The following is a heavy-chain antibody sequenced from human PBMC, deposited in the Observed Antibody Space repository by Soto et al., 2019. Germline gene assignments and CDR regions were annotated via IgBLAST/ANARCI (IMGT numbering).Heavy chain of an antibody. CDR1: GFPFSSYT. V-gene: IGHV3-23*01. D-gene: IGHD3-16*01. CDR3: AKDAHHDKVSGRA. CDR2: VSVSGDKT. Sequence: EVQLLESWGGVVQPGGSLRLSCAASGFPFSSYTMYWVRQAAGKGLEWVSSVSVSGDKTFYADSVRGRFTMSRDNSQSTVYLQMDSLRAEDTAVYYCAKDAHHDKVSGRAWGQGTLVIVSS. J-gene: IGHJ5*02.